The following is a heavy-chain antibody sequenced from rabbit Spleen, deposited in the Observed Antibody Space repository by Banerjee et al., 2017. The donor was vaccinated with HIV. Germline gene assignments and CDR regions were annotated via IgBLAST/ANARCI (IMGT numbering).Heavy chain of an antibody. CDR3: ARVDEASGCYEAL. CDR1: GFFISSSYY. V-gene: IGHV1S40*01. Sequence: QALLKSGGDLVIPEGALMLLCSASGFFISSSYYMCWVRQAPGKGLEWIGCIYPGFGYTYYATWAKGRFSISKATATTVTLQKTSLTIADTAAYFCARVDEASGCYEALWGPGTLVTVS. D-gene: IGHD1-1*01. CDR2: IYPGFGYT. J-gene: IGHJ4*01.